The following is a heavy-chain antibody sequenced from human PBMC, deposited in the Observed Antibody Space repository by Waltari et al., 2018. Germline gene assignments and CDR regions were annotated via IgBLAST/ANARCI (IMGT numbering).Heavy chain of an antibody. J-gene: IGHJ6*02. CDR2: IKHAGNT. CDR3: VRLEDCTGPGGHCYSGDPFALDV. Sequence: QVQLQQWGAGLLQSSETLSLTCAVYGGSFSGYYWGWVRQPPGKGLEWIGEIKHAGNTNHNPSRRRRVTLAANTAKRPFSLQPDSVTAADTAVYYCVRLEDCTGPGGHCYSGDPFALDVWGQGTTVTVSS. CDR1: GGSFSGYY. V-gene: IGHV4-34*02. D-gene: IGHD2-15*01.